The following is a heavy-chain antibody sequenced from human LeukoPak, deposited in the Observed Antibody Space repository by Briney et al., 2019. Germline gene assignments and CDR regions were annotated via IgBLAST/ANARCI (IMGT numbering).Heavy chain of an antibody. V-gene: IGHV3-15*01. CDR2: IKTRNDGATT. CDR1: GFTFKNAW. D-gene: IGHD5-12*01. Sequence: PGGSLRLSCAASGFTFKNAWMSWVRQAPGKGLEWVGRIKTRNDGATTDYAAPVKGRFTVSRDDSKNTVYLQMNSLRAEDTAVYYCARDRSGYSGYDFFDYWGQGALVTVSS. J-gene: IGHJ4*02. CDR3: ARDRSGYSGYDFFDY.